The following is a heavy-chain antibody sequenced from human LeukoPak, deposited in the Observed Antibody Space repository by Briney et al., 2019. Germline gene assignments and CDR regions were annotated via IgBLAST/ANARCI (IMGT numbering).Heavy chain of an antibody. CDR3: ARAPISEMATNDFDY. CDR2: INPSGGST. Sequence: ASVKVSCKASGYTFTSYYMHWVRQAPGQGLEWMGIINPSGGSTSYAQKFQGRVTMTRDTPTSTVYMELSSLRSEDTAVYYCARAPISEMATNDFDYWGQGTLVTVSS. D-gene: IGHD5-24*01. V-gene: IGHV1-46*01. J-gene: IGHJ4*02. CDR1: GYTFTSYY.